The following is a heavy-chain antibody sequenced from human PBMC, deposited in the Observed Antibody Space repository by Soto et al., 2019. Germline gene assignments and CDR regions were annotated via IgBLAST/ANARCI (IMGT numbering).Heavy chain of an antibody. CDR1: GYTFTSYG. V-gene: IGHV1-18*01. Sequence: ASVKISCKASGYTFTSYGISWVRQAPGQGLERMGWISAYNGNTNYAQKLQGRVTMTTDTSTSTAYMELRSLRSDDTAVYYCARVGVQLERRYYYYGMDVWGQGTTVTVSS. J-gene: IGHJ6*02. CDR3: ARVGVQLERRYYYYGMDV. D-gene: IGHD1-1*01. CDR2: ISAYNGNT.